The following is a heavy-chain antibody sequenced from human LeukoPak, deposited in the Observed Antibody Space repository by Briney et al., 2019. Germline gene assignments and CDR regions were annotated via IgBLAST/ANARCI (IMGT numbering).Heavy chain of an antibody. CDR3: ARGFGWPKYYYYYYYMDV. J-gene: IGHJ6*03. Sequence: SETLSLTCSVSGGSISSSSSYWGWIRQPPGKGLEWIGSIYYSGSSFDNPALKSRVTISVDTSKNQFSLKLSSVTAADTAVYYCARGFGWPKYYYYYYYMDVWGKGTTVTVSS. D-gene: IGHD6-19*01. CDR2: IYYSGSS. CDR1: GGSISSSSSY. V-gene: IGHV4-39*01.